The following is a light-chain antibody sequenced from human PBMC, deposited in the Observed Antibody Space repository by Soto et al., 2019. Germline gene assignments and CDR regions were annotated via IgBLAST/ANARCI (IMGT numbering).Light chain of an antibody. CDR1: SSDVGGYNY. V-gene: IGLV2-14*01. Sequence: QSVLTQPASVSGSPGQSFTISCTGTSSDVGGYNYVSWYQQHPGKAPKLMIYEVSNRPSGVSNRFSGSKSGNTASLTISGLQAEDEADYYCSSYTSSSTLFGGGTKLTVL. J-gene: IGLJ2*01. CDR2: EVS. CDR3: SSYTSSSTL.